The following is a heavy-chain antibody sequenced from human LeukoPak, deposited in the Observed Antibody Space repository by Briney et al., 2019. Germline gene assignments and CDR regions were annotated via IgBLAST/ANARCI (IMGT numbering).Heavy chain of an antibody. D-gene: IGHD2-2*01. CDR3: TRGAGTSWFDY. CDR1: GYTLTVNY. CDR2: MNPNSGVT. V-gene: IGHV1-2*02. J-gene: IGHJ4*02. Sequence: APVKVSCKPSGYTLTVNYLHWVRQAPGQGLEWVGWMNPNSGVTVYAQNFQGRVTMTRDTSISTAYMELSSLTSDDTAVYYCTRGAGTSWFDYWGQGSLVTVSS.